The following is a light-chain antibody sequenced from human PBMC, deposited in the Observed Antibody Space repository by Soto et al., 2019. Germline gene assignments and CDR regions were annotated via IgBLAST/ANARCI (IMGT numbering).Light chain of an antibody. CDR2: DVS. CDR1: SSDVGGYNY. Sequence: QSVLTQPASVSGSPGQSITISCTGTSSDVGGYNYVSWYQQHPGKAPKLMIYDVSNRPSGVSNRFSGFKSDNTASLTISGLQADDEAHYYCSSYTSSSTVVFGGGTKLTVL. J-gene: IGLJ2*01. V-gene: IGLV2-14*01. CDR3: SSYTSSSTVV.